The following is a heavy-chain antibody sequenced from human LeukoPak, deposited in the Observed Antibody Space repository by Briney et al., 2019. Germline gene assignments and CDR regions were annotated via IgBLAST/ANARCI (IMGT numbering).Heavy chain of an antibody. CDR1: GFSVSNNY. Sequence: GSLRLSCAASGFSVSNNYMIWVRQAPGKGLEWVANIQRDGSEKYYVDSVKGRFTISRDNAENSLYLQMNSLRAEDTAVYYCASDVGWGQGTLVTVSS. CDR2: IQRDGSEK. D-gene: IGHD2-15*01. J-gene: IGHJ4*02. V-gene: IGHV3-7*03. CDR3: ASDVG.